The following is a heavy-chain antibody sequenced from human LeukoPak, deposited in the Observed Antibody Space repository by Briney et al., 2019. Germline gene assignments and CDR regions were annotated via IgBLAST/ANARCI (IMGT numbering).Heavy chain of an antibody. CDR3: ARGSTHVSQLYTVY. CDR1: GFTYTNYW. J-gene: IGHJ1*01. V-gene: IGHV3-7*01. Sequence: GGSLRLSCAASGFTYTNYWVSWFRQAPGQGLEWVASIKQDGSERYYVDSVMGRLTISRDNAKISLFLQLSSLRDEDTAVYYCARGSTHVSQLYTVYWGEGTLVTVSS. D-gene: IGHD3-16*01. CDR2: IKQDGSER.